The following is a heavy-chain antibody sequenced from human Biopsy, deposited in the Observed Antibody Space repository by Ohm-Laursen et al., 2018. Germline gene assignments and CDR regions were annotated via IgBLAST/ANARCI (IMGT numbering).Heavy chain of an antibody. Sequence: GASVKVSCKASGDSFTSYAISWVRQAPGEGLEWMGGIIAVSGLVNYAPKFQGRVSITADKSTTTAYMELSNLKSEDTAVYYCATPFQYYDSWGGYPPFDHWGQGTLVTVSS. D-gene: IGHD3-3*01. CDR1: GDSFTSYA. CDR2: IIAVSGLV. V-gene: IGHV1-69*10. J-gene: IGHJ4*02. CDR3: ATPFQYYDSWGGYPPFDH.